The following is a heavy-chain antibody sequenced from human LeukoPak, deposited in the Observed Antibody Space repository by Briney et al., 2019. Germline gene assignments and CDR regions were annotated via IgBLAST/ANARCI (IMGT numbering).Heavy chain of an antibody. CDR1: GDSFSRNSAT. Sequence: PSQTLSLTCAISGDSFSRNSATWNWIRQSPSRGLEWLGRTYYRPKWYADYAESVKSRITINADTAKNQFSLQLNSVTPEDTAVYYCATYNMDVWGQGTTVTVSS. J-gene: IGHJ6*02. D-gene: IGHD1-1*01. CDR2: TYYRPKWYA. CDR3: ATYNMDV. V-gene: IGHV6-1*01.